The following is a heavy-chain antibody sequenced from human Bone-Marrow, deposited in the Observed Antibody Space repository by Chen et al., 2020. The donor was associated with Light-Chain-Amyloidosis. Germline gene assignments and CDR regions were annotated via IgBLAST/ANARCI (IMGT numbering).Heavy chain of an antibody. J-gene: IGHJ4*02. Sequence: EVQLVETGGGLIQPGGSLRLSCAASGFTVGNNYMNWVRQAPGKGLEWVSTVSGSTVSTYYAGSVKGRFIISRDNSKSTLYLQMNSLRAGDTAVYFCTRKGGYFDFWGQGSLVTVSS. CDR3: TRKGGYFDF. V-gene: IGHV3-53*02. CDR2: SGSTVST. CDR1: GFTVGNNY. D-gene: IGHD3-10*01.